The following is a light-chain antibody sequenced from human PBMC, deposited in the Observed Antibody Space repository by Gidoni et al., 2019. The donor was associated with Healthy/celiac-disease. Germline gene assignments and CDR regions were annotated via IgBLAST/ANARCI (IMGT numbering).Light chain of an antibody. Sequence: DIKMTPSPSSLSASVGDRVTITCRASQSISSYLNWYQQKPGKAPKLLIYAASSLQSGVPSRFSGSGSGTDFTLTISSLQPEDFATYYCQQSYSTPLTFGGGTKVEIK. CDR1: QSISSY. J-gene: IGKJ4*01. V-gene: IGKV1-39*01. CDR3: QQSYSTPLT. CDR2: AAS.